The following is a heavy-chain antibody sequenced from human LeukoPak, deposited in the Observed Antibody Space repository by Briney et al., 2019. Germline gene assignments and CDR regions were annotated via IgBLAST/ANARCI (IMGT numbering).Heavy chain of an antibody. D-gene: IGHD1-1*01. CDR2: MNPNSGNT. J-gene: IGHJ4*02. CDR3: ASAALVNTNWYYFDY. CDR1: GYTFISYD. Sequence: ASVKASRKASGYTFISYDINWVRQATGQGLEWMGWMNPNSGNTGYAQKFQGRVTMTRNTSISTAYMELSSLRSEDTAVYYCASAALVNTNWYYFDYWGQGTLVTVSS. V-gene: IGHV1-8*01.